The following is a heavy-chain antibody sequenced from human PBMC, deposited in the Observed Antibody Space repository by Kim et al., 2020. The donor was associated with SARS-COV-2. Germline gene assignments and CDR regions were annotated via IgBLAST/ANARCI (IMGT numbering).Heavy chain of an antibody. CDR2: INAGNGNT. D-gene: IGHD3-10*01. Sequence: ASVKVSCKASGYTFTSYAMHWVRQAHGQRLEWMGWINAGNGNTKYSQKFQGRVTITRDTSASTAYMELSSLRSEDTAVYYCARFLTRYGSGSYYYYYGMDVWGQGSTVTVSS. J-gene: IGHJ6*02. CDR1: GYTFTSYA. CDR3: ARFLTRYGSGSYYYYYGMDV. V-gene: IGHV1-3*01.